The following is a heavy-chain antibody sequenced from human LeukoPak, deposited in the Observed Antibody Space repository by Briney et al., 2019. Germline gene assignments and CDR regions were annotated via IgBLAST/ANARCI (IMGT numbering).Heavy chain of an antibody. CDR2: IYYSGST. CDR3: ARPGLNQLLST. CDR1: GGSISSDDYY. D-gene: IGHD2-2*01. V-gene: IGHV4-30-4*01. J-gene: IGHJ5*02. Sequence: PSQTLSLTCTVSGGSISSDDYYWSWIRQPPGTGLEWIGYIYYSGSTSYSPSLKSRVTISVDTSKNQFSLKLSSVTAADTAVFYCARPGLNQLLSTWGQGTLVTVSS.